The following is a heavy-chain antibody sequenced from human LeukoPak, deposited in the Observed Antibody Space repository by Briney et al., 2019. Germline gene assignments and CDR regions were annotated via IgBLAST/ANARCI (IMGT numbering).Heavy chain of an antibody. CDR2: ISGSGDST. CDR1: GFTFSSYA. CDR3: AKGWGDSGYDFIDY. J-gene: IGHJ4*02. V-gene: IGHV3-23*01. Sequence: GGSLRLSCAASGFTFSSYAMSWVRQAPGKGLEWVSAISGSGDSTYYADSVKGRFTISRDNSKNTLYLQMNSLRAEDTAVYYCAKGWGDSGYDFIDYWGQGTLVTVS. D-gene: IGHD5-12*01.